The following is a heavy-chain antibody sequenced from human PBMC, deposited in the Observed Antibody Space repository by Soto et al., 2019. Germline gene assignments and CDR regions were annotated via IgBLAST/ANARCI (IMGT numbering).Heavy chain of an antibody. CDR1: GGSMSGYY. V-gene: IGHV4-59*08. CDR3: ARHGEHSSSWYFGY. CDR2: IYYSGST. Sequence: SETLSLTCTVSGGSMSGYYWSWIRQSPGKGLEWIGYIYYSGSTNYNPSLKSRVTISVDTSKNQFSLKLSSVTAADAAVYYCARHGEHSSSWYFGYWGQGTLVTVSS. J-gene: IGHJ4*02. D-gene: IGHD6-13*01.